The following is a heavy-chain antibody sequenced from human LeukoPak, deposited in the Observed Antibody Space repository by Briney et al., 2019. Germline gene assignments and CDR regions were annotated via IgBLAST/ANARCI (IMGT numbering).Heavy chain of an antibody. CDR1: GYTFTSYY. J-gene: IGHJ4*02. D-gene: IGHD5-18*01. CDR2: INPSGGST. Sequence: GASVKVSCKASGYTFTSYYMHWLRQAPGQGLEWMGIINPSGGSTSYAQKFQGRVTMTRDTSTSTVYMELSSLRSEDTAVYYCARDAGYSYGHKSHFDYWGQGTLVTVSS. V-gene: IGHV1-46*01. CDR3: ARDAGYSYGHKSHFDY.